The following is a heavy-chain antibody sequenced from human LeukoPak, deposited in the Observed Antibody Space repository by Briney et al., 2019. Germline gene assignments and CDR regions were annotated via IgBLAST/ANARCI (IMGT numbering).Heavy chain of an antibody. J-gene: IGHJ6*02. CDR1: GYTFTSYY. Sequence: ASVKVSCKASGYTFTSYYMHWVRQAPGQGLEWMGIINPSGGSTSYAQKFQGRVTMTRDTSTSTVYMELSSLRSEDTAVYYCARETYSSSNYYYYGMDVWGQGTTVTVSS. D-gene: IGHD6-6*01. CDR2: INPSGGST. V-gene: IGHV1-46*01. CDR3: ARETYSSSNYYYYGMDV.